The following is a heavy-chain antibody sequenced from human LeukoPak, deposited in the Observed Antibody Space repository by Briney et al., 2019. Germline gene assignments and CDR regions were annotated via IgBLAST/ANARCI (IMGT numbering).Heavy chain of an antibody. Sequence: GASVKVSCKASGYTFTDYYMHWVRQAPGQGLEWMGWISGYNGNTKNAQKLQGRVTMTTDTSTSTAYMELRSLRSDDTAVYYCARDGRHRYYYDSSGFYGSWFDPWGQGTLVTVSS. V-gene: IGHV1-18*04. D-gene: IGHD3-22*01. CDR1: GYTFTDYY. CDR3: ARDGRHRYYYDSSGFYGSWFDP. CDR2: ISGYNGNT. J-gene: IGHJ5*02.